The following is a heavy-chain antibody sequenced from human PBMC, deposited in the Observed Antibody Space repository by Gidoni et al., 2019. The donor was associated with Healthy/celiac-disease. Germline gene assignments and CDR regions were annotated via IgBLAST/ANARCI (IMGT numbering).Heavy chain of an antibody. D-gene: IGHD1-26*01. V-gene: IGHV4-59*08. CDR1: GGYISSYY. CDR2: IYYRGST. CDR3: ATGTYSGNYYYFDY. J-gene: IGHJ4*02. Sequence: QVQLQASGPGLAQPSETPSPTCTVSGGYISSYYWSWIRQPPGKGLEWIGYIYYRGSTNYNPSLKTRVPISVDTSKNQFSLKLSSVTAADPAVYYCATGTYSGNYYYFDYWGQGTLVTVSS.